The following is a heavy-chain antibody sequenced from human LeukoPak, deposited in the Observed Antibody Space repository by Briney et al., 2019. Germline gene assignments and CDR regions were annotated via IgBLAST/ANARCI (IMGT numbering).Heavy chain of an antibody. CDR1: GFTFSSYG. CDR3: AKDREGAFDI. V-gene: IGHV3-21*04. CDR2: ISSSSSYI. Sequence: GGSLRLSCAASGFTFSSYGMNWVRQAPGKGLEWVSSISSSSSYIYYADSVKGRFTISRDNAKNSLYLQMNSLRAEDTALYYCAKDREGAFDIWGQGTMVTVSS. J-gene: IGHJ3*02.